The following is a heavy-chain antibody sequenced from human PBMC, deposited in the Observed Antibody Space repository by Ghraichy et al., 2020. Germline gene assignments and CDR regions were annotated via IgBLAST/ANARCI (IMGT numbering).Heavy chain of an antibody. D-gene: IGHD2/OR15-2a*01. CDR2: MNEDGSER. J-gene: IGHJ4*02. CDR3: AKVADQGHINIYLET. V-gene: IGHV3-7*01. CDR1: GFTFSSYW. Sequence: GGSLRLSCAASGFTFSSYWMNWVRQVPGKGLEWVATMNEDGSERRYLESVGGRFTIPRDNTENSLFLQMNSLRAEDTVLYFWAKVADQGHINIYLETWGRGTLVTVSS.